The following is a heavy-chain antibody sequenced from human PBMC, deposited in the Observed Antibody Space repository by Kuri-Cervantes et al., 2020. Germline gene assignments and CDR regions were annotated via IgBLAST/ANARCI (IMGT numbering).Heavy chain of an antibody. J-gene: IGHJ5*02. Sequence: GGSLRLSCAASGFTFSSYAMSWVRQAPGKGLEWVSAISGSGGSTYYADSVKGRFTISRDNSKNTLYLQMSSLRAEDTAVYYCAMGVLSAALNWFDPWGQGTLVTVSS. CDR2: ISGSGGST. CDR3: AMGVLSAALNWFDP. CDR1: GFTFSSYA. D-gene: IGHD2-2*01. V-gene: IGHV3-23*01.